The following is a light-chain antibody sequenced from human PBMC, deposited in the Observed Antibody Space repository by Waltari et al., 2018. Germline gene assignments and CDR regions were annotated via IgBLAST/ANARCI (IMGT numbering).Light chain of an antibody. CDR1: QSLLQSNGFNY. J-gene: IGKJ4*01. CDR3: MQTLQVPPT. Sequence: DIVMTQSPLSLPVTPGEPPSISCRSSQSLLQSNGFNYLDCYLHKPGQSPQILIFLGSNRDSGVPDRFSGSGSGTDFTLTISRVEAEDVGVYYCMQTLQVPPTFGGGTRVEIK. V-gene: IGKV2-28*01. CDR2: LGS.